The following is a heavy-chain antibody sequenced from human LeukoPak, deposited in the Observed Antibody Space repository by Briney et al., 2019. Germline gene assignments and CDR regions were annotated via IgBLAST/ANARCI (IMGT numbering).Heavy chain of an antibody. CDR3: ARRSSSSRFDP. D-gene: IGHD6-13*01. Sequence: SETLSLTCTVSGGSISSYYWSWIRQPSGKGLEWIGYIYYSGSTNYNPSLKSRVTISVHTSKNQFSLKLNSVTAADTAVYYCARRSSSSRFDPWGQGTLVTVSS. V-gene: IGHV4-59*08. CDR1: GGSISSYY. J-gene: IGHJ5*02. CDR2: IYYSGST.